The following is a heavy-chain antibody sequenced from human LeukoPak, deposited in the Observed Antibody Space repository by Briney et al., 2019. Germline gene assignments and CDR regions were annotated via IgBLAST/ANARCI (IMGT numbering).Heavy chain of an antibody. CDR3: ARDHVSGSYFGNNWFDP. CDR2: ISAYNGNT. Sequence: GASVKVSCKASGYTFTSYGISWVRQAPGQGLEWMGWISAYNGNTNYAQKLQGRVTMTTDTSTSTAYMELRSLRSDDTAVYYCARDHVSGSYFGNNWFDPWGQGTLVTVSS. V-gene: IGHV1-18*01. J-gene: IGHJ5*02. D-gene: IGHD1-26*01. CDR1: GYTFTSYG.